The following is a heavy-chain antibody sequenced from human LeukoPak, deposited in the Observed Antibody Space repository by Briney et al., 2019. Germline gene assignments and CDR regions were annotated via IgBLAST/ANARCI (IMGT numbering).Heavy chain of an antibody. V-gene: IGHV3-33*01. Sequence: PGRSLRLSCAASGFTSFSSYGMHWVRQAPGKGLEWVAVIWYDGSKKYYADSVKGRFTISRDNAKNSLFLHLNSLRVEDTAIYYCARGYFSNWYRIGGDYWGQGTLVTVSS. J-gene: IGHJ4*02. CDR3: ARGYFSNWYRIGGDY. CDR1: GFTSFSSYG. CDR2: IWYDGSKK. D-gene: IGHD6-13*01.